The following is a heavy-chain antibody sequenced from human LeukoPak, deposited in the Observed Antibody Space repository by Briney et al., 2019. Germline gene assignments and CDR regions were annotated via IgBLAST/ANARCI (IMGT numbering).Heavy chain of an antibody. CDR3: VASSLFPPSY. CDR2: INHSGVT. J-gene: IGHJ4*02. D-gene: IGHD6-6*01. Sequence: SETLSLTCAVYGGFFSDYYWSWIRQAPGKGLEWIGEINHSGVTNYNPSLKSRVTISADTSKNQFSLNLTSVTAADTSVYFCVASSLFPPSYWGQGTLVTVSS. CDR1: GGFFSDYY. V-gene: IGHV4-34*01.